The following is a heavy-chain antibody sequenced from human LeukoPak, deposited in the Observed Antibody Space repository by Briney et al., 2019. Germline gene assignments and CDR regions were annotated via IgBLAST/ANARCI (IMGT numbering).Heavy chain of an antibody. V-gene: IGHV3-30*04. J-gene: IGHJ4*02. CDR3: ARDESYYDILTGVGY. Sequence: MXXVRQAPGKGVEGVAVISYDGSNKYYADSVKGRFTISRDNSKNTLYLQMNSLRAEDTAVYYCARDESYYDILTGVGYWGQGTLVTVSS. CDR2: ISYDGSNK. D-gene: IGHD3-9*01.